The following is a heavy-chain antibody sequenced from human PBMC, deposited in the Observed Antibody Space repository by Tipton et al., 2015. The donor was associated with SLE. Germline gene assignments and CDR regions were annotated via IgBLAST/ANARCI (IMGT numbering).Heavy chain of an antibody. Sequence: TLSLTCTVSGGSISSSSYYWGWIRQPPGKGLEWIGEINHSGSTNYNPSLKSRVTISVDTSKNQFSLKLSSVTAADTAVYYCASGIRTFDYWGQGTLVTVSS. CDR3: ASGIRTFDY. J-gene: IGHJ4*02. D-gene: IGHD1-26*01. V-gene: IGHV4-39*07. CDR2: INHSGST. CDR1: GGSISSSSYY.